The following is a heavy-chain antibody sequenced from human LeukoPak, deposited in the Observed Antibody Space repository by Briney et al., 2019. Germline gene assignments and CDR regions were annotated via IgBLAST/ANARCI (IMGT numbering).Heavy chain of an antibody. CDR1: GYTFTSYG. V-gene: IGHV1-69*13. CDR3: ASSYYYDSKRTDFDY. CDR2: IIPIFGTA. Sequence: ASVKVSCKASGYTFTSYGISWVRQAPGQGLEWMGGIIPIFGTANYAQKFQGRVTITADESTSTAYMELSSLRSEDTAVYYCASSYYYDSKRTDFDYWGQETLVTVSS. D-gene: IGHD3-22*01. J-gene: IGHJ4*02.